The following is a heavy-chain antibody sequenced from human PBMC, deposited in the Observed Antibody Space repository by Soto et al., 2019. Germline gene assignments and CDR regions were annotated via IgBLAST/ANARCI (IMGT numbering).Heavy chain of an antibody. J-gene: IGHJ6*02. V-gene: IGHV4-4*07. Sequence: SETLSLTCTVSGGSISSYYWSWIRQPAGKGLEWIGRIYTSGSTNYNPSLKSRVTMSVDTSKNQFSLKLSSVTAADTAVYYCARDGLDYYGSGSYYNVENYYGMDVWGQGTTVTVS. D-gene: IGHD3-10*01. CDR1: GGSISSYY. CDR3: ARDGLDYYGSGSYYNVENYYGMDV. CDR2: IYTSGST.